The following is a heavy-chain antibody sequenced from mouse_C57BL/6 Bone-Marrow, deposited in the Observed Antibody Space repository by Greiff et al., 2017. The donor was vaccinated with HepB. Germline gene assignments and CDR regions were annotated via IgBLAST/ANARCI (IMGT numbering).Heavy chain of an antibody. CDR1: GFSLTSYA. V-gene: IGHV2-9-1*01. CDR3: AGDSSGSLWFAY. J-gene: IGHJ3*01. D-gene: IGHD3-2*02. Sequence: VQLQQSGPGLVAPSQSLSITCTVSGFSLTSYAISWVRQPPGKGLEWLGVIWTGGGTNYNSALKSRLSISKDNSKSQVFLKMNSLQTDDTARYYCAGDSSGSLWFAYWGQGTLVTVSA. CDR2: IWTGGGT.